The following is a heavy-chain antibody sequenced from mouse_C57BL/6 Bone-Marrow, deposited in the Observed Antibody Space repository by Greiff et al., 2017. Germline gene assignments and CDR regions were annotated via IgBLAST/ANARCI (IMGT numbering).Heavy chain of an antibody. CDR1: GFSLSTSGMG. Sequence: QVTLKESGPGILQSSQTLSLTCSFSGFSLSTSGMGVSWIRQPSGKGLEWLAHIYWDDDKRSNPSLKSRLTISKPTSRHQVFLKIPSVDTAATAKYYCARSSPLMWYFDVWGTGTTVTVSS. V-gene: IGHV8-12*01. D-gene: IGHD6-1*01. CDR3: ARSSPLMWYFDV. CDR2: IYWDDDK. J-gene: IGHJ1*03.